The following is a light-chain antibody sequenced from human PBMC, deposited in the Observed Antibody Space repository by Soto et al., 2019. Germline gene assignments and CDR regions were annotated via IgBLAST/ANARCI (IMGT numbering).Light chain of an antibody. CDR3: QQFNNYLPIT. J-gene: IGKJ5*01. Sequence: AIHLTQSPSSLSASVGYIFTITCRASQGISSALAWYQQKPGKAPKLLIYDASSLESGVPSRFRGSGSGTDFTLTISSLKPADFANYYCQQFNNYLPITFGHGTRLEI. V-gene: IGKV1D-13*01. CDR1: QGISSA. CDR2: DAS.